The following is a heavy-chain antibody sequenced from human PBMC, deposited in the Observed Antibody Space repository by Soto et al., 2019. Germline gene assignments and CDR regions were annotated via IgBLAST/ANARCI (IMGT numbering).Heavy chain of an antibody. CDR2: INAGNGNT. CDR1: GYTFTSYA. V-gene: IGHV1-3*01. D-gene: IGHD5-18*01. Sequence: QVQLVQSGAEVKKPGASVKVSCKASGYTFTSYAMHWVRQAPGQRLEWMGRINAGNGNTKYSQKFQGRVTITRDTSASTAYMELSSLRSEDTAVYYCARDLGYSYHETWGQGTLVTVSS. J-gene: IGHJ5*02. CDR3: ARDLGYSYHET.